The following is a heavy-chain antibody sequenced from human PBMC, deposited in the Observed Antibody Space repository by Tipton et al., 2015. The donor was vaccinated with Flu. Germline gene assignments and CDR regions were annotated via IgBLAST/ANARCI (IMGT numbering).Heavy chain of an antibody. CDR1: GGSLSSYF. CDR3: ARSGSYHHYYFDL. J-gene: IGHJ2*01. Sequence: TLSLTSTVSGGSLSSYFWSWIRQPAGKGLEWIGRIYPSGNTNYNPSLQSRVTMSVDTSRNQFSLSLTSVTAADAAIYYCARSGSYHHYYFDLWGRGTLVSVSS. V-gene: IGHV4-4*07. D-gene: IGHD1-26*01. CDR2: IYPSGNT.